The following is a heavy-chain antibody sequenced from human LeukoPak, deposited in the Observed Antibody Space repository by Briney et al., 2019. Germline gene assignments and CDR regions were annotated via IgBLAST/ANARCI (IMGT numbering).Heavy chain of an antibody. V-gene: IGHV3-23*01. CDR3: ANNRRDGYTLGAFDI. Sequence: GGSLRLSCAASGFTFSSYGMSWVRQAPGKGLEWVSAISGSGGSTYYADSVKGRFTISRDNSKNTLYLQMNSLRAEDTAVYYCANNRRDGYTLGAFDIWGQGTMVTVSS. J-gene: IGHJ3*02. CDR1: GFTFSSYG. D-gene: IGHD5-24*01. CDR2: ISGSGGST.